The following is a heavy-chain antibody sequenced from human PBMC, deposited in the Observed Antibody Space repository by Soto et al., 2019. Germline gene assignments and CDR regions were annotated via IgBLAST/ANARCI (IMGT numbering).Heavy chain of an antibody. CDR3: AKYVDTAMVDFDY. Sequence: EVQLLESGGGLVQPGGSLRLSCPASGFTFSSYAMTWVRQAPGKGLEWVSGISGSGGSTYYADSVKGRFTISRDNSKNTLYLQMNSLRAEDTAVYYCAKYVDTAMVDFDYWGQGTLVTVSS. CDR1: GFTFSSYA. J-gene: IGHJ4*02. CDR2: ISGSGGST. V-gene: IGHV3-23*01. D-gene: IGHD5-18*01.